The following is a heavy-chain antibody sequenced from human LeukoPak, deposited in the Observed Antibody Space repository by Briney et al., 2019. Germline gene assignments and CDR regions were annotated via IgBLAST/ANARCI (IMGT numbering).Heavy chain of an antibody. J-gene: IGHJ6*02. CDR2: INPNSGGT. CDR3: ARSLRGDGDYGYYYYGMDV. CDR1: GYTFTGYY. V-gene: IGHV1-2*04. D-gene: IGHD4-17*01. Sequence: GASVKVSCTASGYTFTGYYMHWVRQAPGQGLEWMGWINPNSGGTNYAQKFQGWVTMTRDTSISTAYMELSRLRSDDTAVYYCARSLRGDGDYGYYYYGMDVWGQGTTVTVSS.